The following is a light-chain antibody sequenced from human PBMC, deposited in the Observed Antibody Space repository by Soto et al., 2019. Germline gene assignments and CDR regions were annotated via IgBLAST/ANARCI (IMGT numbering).Light chain of an antibody. CDR3: AAWDDTLNGFHF. J-gene: IGLJ1*01. CDR1: SSNIGSNT. V-gene: IGLV1-44*01. Sequence: QSVLTQPPSASGTPGQMVTISCSGSSSNIGSNTVNWYQQLPGTAPKLLIYSNNQRPSGVPDRFSGSKSGTSASLAISGPKSEEEAIYYCAAWDDTLNGFHFFETGPRVT. CDR2: SNN.